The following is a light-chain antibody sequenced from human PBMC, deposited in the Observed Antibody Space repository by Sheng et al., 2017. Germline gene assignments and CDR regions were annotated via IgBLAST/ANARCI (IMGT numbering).Light chain of an antibody. CDR2: GAS. CDR1: QSVSSY. J-gene: IGKJ4*01. V-gene: IGKV3D-20*02. Sequence: EVVLTQSPGTLSLSPGESATLSCRASQSVSSYLAWYQQKPGQAPRVLVYGASSRATGIPDRFSGSGSETDFTLTISRLEPEDSAVYYCQQRNNWPPFLTFGGGTKVEIK. CDR3: QQRNNWPPFLT.